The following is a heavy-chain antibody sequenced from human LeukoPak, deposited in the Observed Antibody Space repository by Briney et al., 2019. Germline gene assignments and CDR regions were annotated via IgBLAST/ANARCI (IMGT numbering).Heavy chain of an antibody. J-gene: IGHJ4*02. Sequence: SSETLSLTCTVSGGSISSYYWSWIRQPPGKGLEWIGYISYSGSTNYNPSLKSRVTMSVDTSKNQFSLKLSSATAADTAVFYCARDSVGATHYFDYWGQGTLVTVSS. CDR2: ISYSGST. CDR1: GGSISSYY. CDR3: ARDSVGATHYFDY. D-gene: IGHD1-26*01. V-gene: IGHV4-59*01.